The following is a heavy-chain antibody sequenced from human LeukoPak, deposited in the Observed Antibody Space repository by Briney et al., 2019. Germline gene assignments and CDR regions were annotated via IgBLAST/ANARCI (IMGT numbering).Heavy chain of an antibody. J-gene: IGHJ3*02. CDR2: ISAYNGNT. CDR1: GYTFTSYG. Sequence: ASVKVSCKASGYTFTSYGISWVRQAPGQGLGWMGWISAYNGNTNYAQKLQGRVTMTTDTSTSTAYMELRSLRSDDTAVYYCARVTRGPNAFDIWGQGTMVTVSS. V-gene: IGHV1-18*01. CDR3: ARVTRGPNAFDI.